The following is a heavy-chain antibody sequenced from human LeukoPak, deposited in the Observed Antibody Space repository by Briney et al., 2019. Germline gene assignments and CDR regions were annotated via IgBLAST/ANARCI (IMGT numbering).Heavy chain of an antibody. D-gene: IGHD1-7*01. V-gene: IGHV1-8*02. Sequence: ASVKVSCKTSGYIFAHNGISWVRQATGQGLEWMGWMNPNSGSTGYAQKFQGRVTMTRNTSISTAYMELSSLRSEDTAVYYCARDARRGVELKAFDIWGQGTMVTVSS. J-gene: IGHJ3*02. CDR2: MNPNSGST. CDR1: GYIFAHNG. CDR3: ARDARRGVELKAFDI.